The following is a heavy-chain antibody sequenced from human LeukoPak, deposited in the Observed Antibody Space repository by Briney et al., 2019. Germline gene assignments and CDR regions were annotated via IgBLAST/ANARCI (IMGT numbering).Heavy chain of an antibody. CDR3: ARFDILTGYYDWFDP. D-gene: IGHD3-9*01. Sequence: TSETLSLTCAVYGGSFSGYYWSWIRPPPGKGLEWIGEINHSGSTNYNPSLKSRVTISVDTSKNQFSLKLSSVTAADTAVYYCARFDILTGYYDWFDPWGQGTLVTVSS. CDR2: INHSGST. V-gene: IGHV4-34*01. J-gene: IGHJ5*02. CDR1: GGSFSGYY.